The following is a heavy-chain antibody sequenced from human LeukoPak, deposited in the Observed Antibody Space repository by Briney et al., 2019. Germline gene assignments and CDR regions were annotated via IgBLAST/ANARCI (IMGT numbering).Heavy chain of an antibody. Sequence: ASVKVSCKASGYSFSNNDINWVRQTTGQGLEWMGIINPSGGSTSYAQKFQGRVTMTRDTSTSTVYMELSSLRSEDTAVYYCARVGAYYDILTGPYWYFDLWGRGTLVTVSS. CDR2: INPSGGST. CDR3: ARVGAYYDILTGPYWYFDL. J-gene: IGHJ2*01. CDR1: GYSFSNND. D-gene: IGHD3-9*01. V-gene: IGHV1-46*01.